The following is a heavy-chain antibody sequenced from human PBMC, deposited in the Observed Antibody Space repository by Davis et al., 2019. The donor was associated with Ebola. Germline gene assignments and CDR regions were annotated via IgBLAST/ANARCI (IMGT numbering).Heavy chain of an antibody. D-gene: IGHD1-1*01. CDR2: MNPNSGNT. V-gene: IGHV1-8*02. Sequence: ASVQASCKASGGTFSSYAISWVRQAPGQGLEWMGWMNPNSGNTGYAQKFQGRVTMTRNTSISTAYMELSSLRSEDTAVYYCARADNWNGWYYYGMDVWGQGTTVTVSS. CDR1: GGTFSSYA. J-gene: IGHJ6*02. CDR3: ARADNWNGWYYYGMDV.